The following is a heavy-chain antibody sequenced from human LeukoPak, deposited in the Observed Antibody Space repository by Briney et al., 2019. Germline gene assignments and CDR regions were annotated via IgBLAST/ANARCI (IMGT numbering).Heavy chain of an antibody. V-gene: IGHV4-61*02. D-gene: IGHD6-13*01. J-gene: IGHJ5*02. CDR3: AGAAAGVGTRFDP. Sequence: SETLSLTCTVSGGSISSGSYYWSWIRQPAGKGLEWIGRIYTSGSTNYNPSLKSRVTISVDTSKNQFSLKLSPVTAADTAVYYCAGAAAGVGTRFDPWGQGTLVTVSS. CDR1: GGSISSGSYY. CDR2: IYTSGST.